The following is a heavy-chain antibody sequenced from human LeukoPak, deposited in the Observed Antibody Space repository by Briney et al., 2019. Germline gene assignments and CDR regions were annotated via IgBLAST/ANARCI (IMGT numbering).Heavy chain of an antibody. V-gene: IGHV4-4*07. Sequence: SETLSLTCTVSGGSISSYYWSWIRQPAGKGLEWIGRIYTSGGTNYNPSLKSRVTMSVDTSKNQFALTLSSVTAADTAVYYCARVYCGGDTCYFIDYWGQGTLVTVSS. J-gene: IGHJ4*02. CDR1: GGSISSYY. CDR3: ARVYCGGDTCYFIDY. CDR2: IYTSGGT. D-gene: IGHD2-15*01.